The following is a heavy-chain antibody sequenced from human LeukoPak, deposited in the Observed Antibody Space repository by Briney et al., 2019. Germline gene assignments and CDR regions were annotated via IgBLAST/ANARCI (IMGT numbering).Heavy chain of an antibody. D-gene: IGHD2-2*01. V-gene: IGHV1-18*01. CDR3: ARDLWDIVVVPAANDAFDI. J-gene: IGHJ3*02. CDR1: GYTFTSYG. Sequence: ASVKVSCKASGYTFTSYGISWVRQAPGQGLEWMGWISAYNGNTNYAQKLQGRVTMTTDTSTSTAYMELRSLRSDDTAVYYCARDLWDIVVVPAANDAFDIWGQGTMVTVSS. CDR2: ISAYNGNT.